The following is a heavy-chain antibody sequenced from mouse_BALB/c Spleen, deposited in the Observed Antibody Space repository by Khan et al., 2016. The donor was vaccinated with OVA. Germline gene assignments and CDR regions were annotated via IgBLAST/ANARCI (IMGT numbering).Heavy chain of an antibody. J-gene: IGHJ3*01. V-gene: IGHV1-4*01. Sequence: VQLQQSGAELARPGASVKMSCKASGYTFTTYTMHWIKQRPGQGLEWIGYINHSSGYANYNQKFKDKATLTAAKSSSTAYMQLSSLTSEDSAVYYCAREGAYYRSDGWFAYWGQGTLVTVSA. D-gene: IGHD2-14*01. CDR1: GYTFTTYT. CDR2: INHSSGYA. CDR3: AREGAYYRSDGWFAY.